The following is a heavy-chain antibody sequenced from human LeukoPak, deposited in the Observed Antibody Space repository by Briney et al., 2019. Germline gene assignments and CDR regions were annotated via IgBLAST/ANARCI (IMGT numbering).Heavy chain of an antibody. Sequence: AGGSLRLSCAASGFIFNDYAIHWVRQAPGKGLEWVAVISYDGSNKYYADSVKGRFTISRDNSKNTLYLQMNSLRAEDTAVYYCASLGSGYYIDAFDIWGQGTMVTVSS. D-gene: IGHD3-3*01. V-gene: IGHV3-30-3*01. CDR2: ISYDGSNK. J-gene: IGHJ3*02. CDR3: ASLGSGYYIDAFDI. CDR1: GFIFNDYA.